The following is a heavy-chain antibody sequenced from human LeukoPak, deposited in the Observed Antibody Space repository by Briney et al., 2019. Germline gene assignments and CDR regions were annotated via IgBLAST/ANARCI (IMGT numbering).Heavy chain of an antibody. J-gene: IGHJ4*02. CDR3: ASEERYYFDY. V-gene: IGHV1-69*05. D-gene: IGHD6-25*01. CDR1: GGTFSSYA. CDR2: IIPIFGTA. Sequence: GASVNVSCKASGGTFSSYAISWVRQAPGQGLEWMGGIIPIFGTANYAQKFQGRVTITTDDSTSTAYMELSSLRSEDTAVYYCASEERYYFDYWGQGTLVTVSS.